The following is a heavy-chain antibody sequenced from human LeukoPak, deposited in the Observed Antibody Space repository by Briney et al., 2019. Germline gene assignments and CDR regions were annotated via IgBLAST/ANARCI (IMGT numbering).Heavy chain of an antibody. CDR1: GGTFSSYA. J-gene: IGHJ5*02. D-gene: IGHD3-10*01. CDR3: TGHMVRGVIREYNWFDP. Sequence: ASVKVSCKASGGTFSSYAISWVRQAPGQGLEWMGGIIPIFGTANYAQKFQGRVTITADESTSTAYRELSSLRSEDTAVYYCTGHMVRGVIREYNWFDPWGQGTLVTVSS. V-gene: IGHV1-69*13. CDR2: IIPIFGTA.